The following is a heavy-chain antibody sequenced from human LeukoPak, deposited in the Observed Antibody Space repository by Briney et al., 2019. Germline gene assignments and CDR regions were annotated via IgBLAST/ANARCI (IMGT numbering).Heavy chain of an antibody. D-gene: IGHD2-2*01. J-gene: IGHJ5*02. Sequence: SETLSLTCTVSGYSISSGYYWGWIRQPPGKGLEWIGSIYHSGSTYYNPSLKSRVTISVDTSKNQFSLKLSSVTAADTAVYYCARGHRHYCSSTSCHRAGFDPWGQGTLVTVSS. CDR2: IYHSGST. V-gene: IGHV4-38-2*02. CDR3: ARGHRHYCSSTSCHRAGFDP. CDR1: GYSISSGYY.